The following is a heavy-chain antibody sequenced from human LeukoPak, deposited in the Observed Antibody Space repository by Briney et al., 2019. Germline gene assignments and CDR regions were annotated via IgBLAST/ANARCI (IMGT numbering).Heavy chain of an antibody. CDR1: GGTFSSYA. Sequence: GASVKVSCKASGGTFSSYAISWVRQAPGQGLEWMGGIIPIFGTANYAQKFQGRVTITADKSTSTAYMELSSLRSEDTAVCYCARGMTAGNRPYYYYYMDVWGKGTTVTVSS. J-gene: IGHJ6*03. CDR3: ARGMTAGNRPYYYYYMDV. CDR2: IIPIFGTA. D-gene: IGHD2-21*02. V-gene: IGHV1-69*06.